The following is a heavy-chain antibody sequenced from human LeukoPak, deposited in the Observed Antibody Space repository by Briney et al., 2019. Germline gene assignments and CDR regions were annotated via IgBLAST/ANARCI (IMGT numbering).Heavy chain of an antibody. CDR1: GEMFNDFY. CDR2: INHSGNT. V-gene: IGHV4-34*01. CDR3: ARRGRDSNWLPITLDY. Sequence: SETLSLTCAVSGEMFNDFYLSWIRQPPGPGLEWIGEINHSGNTNLNPSLKRRVALSVVTSRSQFFLRLASVNDADTGVYYSARRGRDSNWLPITLDYGDQGALVSVS. J-gene: IGHJ4*02. D-gene: IGHD3-3*01.